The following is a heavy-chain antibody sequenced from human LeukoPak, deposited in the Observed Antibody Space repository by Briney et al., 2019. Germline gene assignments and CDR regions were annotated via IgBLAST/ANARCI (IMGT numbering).Heavy chain of an antibody. D-gene: IGHD7-27*01. CDR1: GFTFSTSA. CDR2: ISGGGDRT. J-gene: IGHJ3*01. Sequence: GGSLRLSCAASGFTFSTSALSWVRQAPGKGLEWVSAISGGGDRTYYADSVQGRFAISRDDSKNTLYLQMNNLRAEDTALYYCAKDRWGGDAFDVWGQGTVVTVSS. CDR3: AKDRWGGDAFDV. V-gene: IGHV3-23*01.